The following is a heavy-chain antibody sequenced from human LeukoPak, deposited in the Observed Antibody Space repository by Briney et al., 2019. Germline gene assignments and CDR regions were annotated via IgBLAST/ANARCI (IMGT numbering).Heavy chain of an antibody. J-gene: IGHJ4*02. D-gene: IGHD6-13*01. Sequence: PSQTLSLTCTVSGDSISSGDYYWSWIRQPAGKGLEWIGRISSSGSTNYNPSLKSRVTLSVDTSKNQFSLRLSSVTAADTAVYYCARVTGYMTEDYFDYWGQGTLITVSS. CDR2: ISSSGST. V-gene: IGHV4-61*02. CDR3: ARVTGYMTEDYFDY. CDR1: GDSISSGDYY.